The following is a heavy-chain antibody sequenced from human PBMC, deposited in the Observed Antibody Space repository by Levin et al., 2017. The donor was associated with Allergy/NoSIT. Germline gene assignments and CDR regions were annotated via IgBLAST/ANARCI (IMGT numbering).Heavy chain of an antibody. J-gene: IGHJ5*01. Sequence: SETLSLTCTIPGGSISGGGYYGSWIRQSPGKGLEWIGHIYYRGATYYNPSLESRLSISVDASRNQVSLKLSSVTAADTAVYYCARVRAAAGKGWFDSWGQGTLVPVSS. CDR1: GGSISGGGYY. CDR2: IYYRGAT. V-gene: IGHV4-31*03. CDR3: ARVRAAAGKGWFDS. D-gene: IGHD6-13*01.